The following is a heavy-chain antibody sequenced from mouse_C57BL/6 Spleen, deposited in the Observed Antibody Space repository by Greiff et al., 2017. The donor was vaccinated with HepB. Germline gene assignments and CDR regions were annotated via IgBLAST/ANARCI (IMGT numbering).Heavy chain of an antibody. CDR1: GYTFTTYP. J-gene: IGHJ3*01. CDR3: ARRGAIYDGYTWFAY. D-gene: IGHD2-3*01. V-gene: IGHV1-47*01. Sequence: VQLQHSGAELVKPGASVKMSCKASGYTFTTYPIEWMKQNHGKSLEWIGNFHPYNDDTKYNEKFKGKATLTVEKSSSTVYLELSRLTSDDSAVYYCARRGAIYDGYTWFAYWGQGTLVTVSA. CDR2: FHPYNDDT.